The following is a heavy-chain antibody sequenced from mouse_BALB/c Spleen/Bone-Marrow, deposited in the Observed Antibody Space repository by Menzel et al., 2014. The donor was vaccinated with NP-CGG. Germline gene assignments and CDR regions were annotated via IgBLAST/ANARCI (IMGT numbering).Heavy chain of an antibody. CDR3: ARGDYYGGSFFAY. CDR1: GFNIKDTY. D-gene: IGHD1-1*01. CDR2: IDPANGNT. J-gene: IGHJ3*01. Sequence: EVQLQQSGADLVKPGASVKLSCTASGFNIKDTYMHWVKQRPEQGLEWIGRIDPANGNTKYDPKFQGKATITADTSSNXAYLQXSSLTSEDTAVYYCARGDYYGGSFFAYWGQGTLVTVSA. V-gene: IGHV14-3*02.